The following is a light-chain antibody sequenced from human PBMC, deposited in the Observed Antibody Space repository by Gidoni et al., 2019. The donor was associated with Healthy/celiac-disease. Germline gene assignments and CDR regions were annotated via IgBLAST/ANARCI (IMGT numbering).Light chain of an antibody. Sequence: EIVTPQSPATLSVSPGKSATLPCRASQSVSSNLAWYQQKPGQAPRLLIYGASTRATGIPARFSGSGSGTEFTLTISSLQSEDFAVYYCQQYNNWPPWTFGQGTKVEIK. CDR1: QSVSSN. CDR2: GAS. V-gene: IGKV3-15*01. CDR3: QQYNNWPPWT. J-gene: IGKJ1*01.